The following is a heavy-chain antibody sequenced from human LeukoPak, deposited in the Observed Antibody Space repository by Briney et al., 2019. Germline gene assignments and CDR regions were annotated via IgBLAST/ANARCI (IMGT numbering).Heavy chain of an antibody. J-gene: IGHJ6*03. V-gene: IGHV3-23*01. Sequence: GGSLRLSCAASGFKLSSYMLNWVRQAPGKGLEWVSAISGSGGSTYYADSVKGRFTISRDNSKNTLYLQMNSLRAEDTAVYYCATCGGLLYYYMDVWGKGTTVTVSS. CDR2: ISGSGGST. CDR1: GFKLSSYM. D-gene: IGHD2-21*01. CDR3: ATCGGLLYYYMDV.